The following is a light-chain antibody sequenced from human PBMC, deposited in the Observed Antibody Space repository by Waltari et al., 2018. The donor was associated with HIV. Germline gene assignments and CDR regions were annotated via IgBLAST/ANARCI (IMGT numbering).Light chain of an antibody. J-gene: IGLJ2*01. CDR3: AAWDDSLSATV. CDR1: SSNIGSNY. V-gene: IGLV1-47*01. Sequence: QSVLTQPPSASGTPGQRVTISCSGSSSNIGSNYVYWYQQLPGTAPKLHIYMSEQRPSGVPDRFSESKSGTSASLAISGLRSEDEAEYYCAAWDDSLSATVFGGGTKLTVL. CDR2: MSE.